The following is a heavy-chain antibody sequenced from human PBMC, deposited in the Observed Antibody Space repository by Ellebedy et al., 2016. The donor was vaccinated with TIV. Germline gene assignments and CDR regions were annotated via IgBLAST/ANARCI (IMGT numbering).Heavy chain of an antibody. Sequence: PGGSLRLSCAVSGFTFGDYTMTWFRQAPGKGLEWVGFIRSKVYGGTTEYAASVKGRFTISRDDSKSIAYLQMNSLRAEDTAMYYCARKTDTGTSGDYWGQGTPVTVSS. V-gene: IGHV3-49*03. J-gene: IGHJ4*02. CDR3: ARKTDTGTSGDY. D-gene: IGHD1-1*01. CDR1: GFTFGDYT. CDR2: IRSKVYGGTT.